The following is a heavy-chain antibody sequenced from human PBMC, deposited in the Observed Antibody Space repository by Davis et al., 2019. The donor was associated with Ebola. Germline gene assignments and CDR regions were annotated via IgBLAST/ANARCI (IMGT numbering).Heavy chain of an antibody. Sequence: SVKVSCKASGYTFTGYYMHWVRQAPGQGLEWMGGIIPIFGTANYAQKFQGRVTITADESTSTAYMELSSLRSDDTAVYYCARDSSSWYYFDYWGQGTLVTVSS. J-gene: IGHJ4*02. CDR1: GYTFTGYY. CDR3: ARDSSSWYYFDY. V-gene: IGHV1-69*13. D-gene: IGHD6-13*01. CDR2: IIPIFGTA.